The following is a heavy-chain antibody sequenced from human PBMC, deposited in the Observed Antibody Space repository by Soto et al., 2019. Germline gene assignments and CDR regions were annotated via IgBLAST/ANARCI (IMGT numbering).Heavy chain of an antibody. J-gene: IGHJ4*02. CDR2: MNPNSGNT. V-gene: IGHV1-8*01. CDR1: GYRFTSYD. D-gene: IGHD6-19*01. Sequence: ASVKVSCKASGYRFTSYDINWVRQATRQGLEWMGWMNPNSGNTGYAQKFQGRVTMTRNTSISTAYMELSSLRSEDTAVYYCARVRDGCSASSGCSPYFDYWGQGTLVTVSS. CDR3: ARVRDGCSASSGCSPYFDY.